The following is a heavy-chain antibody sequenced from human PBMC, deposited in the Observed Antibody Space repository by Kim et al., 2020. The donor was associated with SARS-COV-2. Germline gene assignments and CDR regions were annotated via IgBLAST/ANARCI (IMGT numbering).Heavy chain of an antibody. J-gene: IGHJ5*02. CDR3: AKAHSSYNSNWYVNWFDP. V-gene: IGHV3-30*18. Sequence: GGSLRLSCAASGFTFSIYGMHWVRQAPGKGLEWVAVISYDGSNKYYADSVKGRFTISRDNSKNTLYLQLNSLRAEDMAVYYCAKAHSSYNSNWYVNWFDPWGQGTLVTVSS. CDR1: GFTFSIYG. CDR2: ISYDGSNK. D-gene: IGHD6-13*01.